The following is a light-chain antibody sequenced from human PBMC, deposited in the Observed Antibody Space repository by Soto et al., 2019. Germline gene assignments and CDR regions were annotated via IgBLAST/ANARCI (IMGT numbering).Light chain of an antibody. CDR2: DAS. Sequence: EIVLTQSPATLSLSPGERATLSCRASQSVSSSLAWYQQKPGQAPRLLIYDASSRATGIPARFSGSGSGTDFTLTITSLEPEDFAVYYCQQRSSWPSLTFGGGTKVEIK. CDR1: QSVSSS. V-gene: IGKV3-11*01. CDR3: QQRSSWPSLT. J-gene: IGKJ4*01.